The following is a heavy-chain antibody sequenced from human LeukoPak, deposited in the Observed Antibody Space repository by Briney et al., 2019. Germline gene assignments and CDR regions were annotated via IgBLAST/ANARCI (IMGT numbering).Heavy chain of an antibody. J-gene: IGHJ4*02. D-gene: IGHD1-26*01. CDR3: TRDDPRVGSTETD. CDR1: GFTFSSYW. V-gene: IGHV3-7*01. Sequence: GGSLRLSCAASGFTFSSYWMSWVRQAPGKGLEWVANIKEDGTEKFYVDSVKGRFTVSRDNARASVFLQMNSLRAEDTAVYYCTRDDPRVGSTETDWGQGTLVTVSS. CDR2: IKEDGTEK.